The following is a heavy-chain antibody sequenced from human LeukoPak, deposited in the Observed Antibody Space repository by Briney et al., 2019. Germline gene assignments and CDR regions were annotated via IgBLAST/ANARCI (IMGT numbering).Heavy chain of an antibody. V-gene: IGHV3-21*01. CDR1: GFTFSSYS. J-gene: IGHJ4*02. Sequence: GGSLRLSCAASGFTFSSYSMNWVRQAPGKGLEWVSSISSSSSYIYYADSVKGRFTISRDNAKNSLYLQMNSLRAEDTAVYYCAREQLVTGCVDYWGQGTLVTVSS. CDR2: ISSSSSYI. CDR3: AREQLVTGCVDY. D-gene: IGHD6-13*01.